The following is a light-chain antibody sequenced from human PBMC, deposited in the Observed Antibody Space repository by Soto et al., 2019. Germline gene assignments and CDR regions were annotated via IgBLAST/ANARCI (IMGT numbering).Light chain of an antibody. Sequence: EIVMTQSPATLSVSPGGRATLYCRASQSISDTLAWYQQKPGQAPRLLIYSASRRATGFPARCSGSGAGTDCTLTISSLQSEDVAVDYCQQYNNWLWTFGQRAKVDI. CDR1: QSISDT. J-gene: IGKJ1*01. CDR2: SAS. V-gene: IGKV3-15*01. CDR3: QQYNNWLWT.